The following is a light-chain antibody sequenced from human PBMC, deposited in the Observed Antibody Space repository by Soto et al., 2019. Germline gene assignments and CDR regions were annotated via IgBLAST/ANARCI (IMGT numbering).Light chain of an antibody. Sequence: QSVLTQSPSASGTPGQRVTISCSGSSSNIGSNSVNWYQQLPGTAPKLLMDGNNQRPSGVPARFSGSKSGTSASLAISGLKSEYEADYYCAAWDGSLNAVVFGGGTKLTVL. CDR1: SSNIGSNS. V-gene: IGLV1-44*01. CDR2: GNN. CDR3: AAWDGSLNAVV. J-gene: IGLJ2*01.